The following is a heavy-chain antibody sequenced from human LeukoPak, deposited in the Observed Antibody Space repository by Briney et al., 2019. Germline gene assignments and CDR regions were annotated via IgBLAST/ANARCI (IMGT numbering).Heavy chain of an antibody. J-gene: IGHJ4*02. CDR1: GGTFSSYA. Sequence: SVKLSCNASGGTFSSYAINWVRQPAGQGLEWIGGFIPIVGTANFAQKFQGRVTITADASTRTAFMCPNSLRSDDTAVYYCARARYGGNLASSFDYWGQGTLVTVSS. V-gene: IGHV1-69*01. CDR3: ARARYGGNLASSFDY. CDR2: FIPIVGTA. D-gene: IGHD4-23*01.